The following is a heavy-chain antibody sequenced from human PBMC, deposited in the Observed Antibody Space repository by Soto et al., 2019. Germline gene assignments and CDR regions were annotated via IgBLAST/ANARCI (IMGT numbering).Heavy chain of an antibody. D-gene: IGHD1-1*01. V-gene: IGHV3-72*01. Sequence: RLSCSASGFTFSDHHMDWVGQAPGKGLEWVGRARKKANSYTTAYAASVKGRFTISRDDSKNSLSLQMNSLKTEATAVYFCARLLDTIFHLWG. J-gene: IGHJ6*01. CDR1: GFTFSDHH. CDR2: ARKKANSYTT. CDR3: ARLLDTIFHL.